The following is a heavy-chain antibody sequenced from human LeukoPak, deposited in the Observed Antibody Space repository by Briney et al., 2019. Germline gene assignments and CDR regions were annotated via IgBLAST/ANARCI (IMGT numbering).Heavy chain of an antibody. Sequence: ASVKVSCKASGYTFTGYYMHWVRQAPGQGLEWMGWINPNSGGTNYAQKFQGRVTMTRGTSISTAYMELSRLRSDDTAVYYCARSRGYYYDSSGYSDYWGQGTLVTVSS. CDR1: GYTFTGYY. D-gene: IGHD3-22*01. V-gene: IGHV1-2*02. CDR3: ARSRGYYYDSSGYSDY. J-gene: IGHJ4*02. CDR2: INPNSGGT.